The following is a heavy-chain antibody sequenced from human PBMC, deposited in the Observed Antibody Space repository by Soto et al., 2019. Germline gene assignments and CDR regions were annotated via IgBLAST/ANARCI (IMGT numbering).Heavy chain of an antibody. Sequence: ASGKVSCKASGYTFTSYGISWVRQAPGQGLEWMGWISAYNGNTNYAQKLQGRVTMTTDTSTSTAYMELRSLRSDDTAVYYCARDRNYDFWSGRNFDYWGQGTLVTVSS. J-gene: IGHJ4*02. CDR2: ISAYNGNT. V-gene: IGHV1-18*01. CDR1: GYTFTSYG. CDR3: ARDRNYDFWSGRNFDY. D-gene: IGHD3-3*01.